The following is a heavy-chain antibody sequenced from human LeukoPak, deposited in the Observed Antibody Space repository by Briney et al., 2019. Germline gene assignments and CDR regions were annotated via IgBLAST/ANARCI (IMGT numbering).Heavy chain of an antibody. V-gene: IGHV1-18*01. CDR1: GYSFPSYG. Sequence: ASVKVSCKASGYSFPSYGISWVRHAPGQGLEWMGWTSAYNGATIYAQRFQGRVTITTDTFTSTAYMEVRSLRSDDTAVYYCARESSSGSYQHDYWGQGTLVTVSS. CDR3: ARESSSGSYQHDY. J-gene: IGHJ4*02. D-gene: IGHD3-10*01. CDR2: TSAYNGAT.